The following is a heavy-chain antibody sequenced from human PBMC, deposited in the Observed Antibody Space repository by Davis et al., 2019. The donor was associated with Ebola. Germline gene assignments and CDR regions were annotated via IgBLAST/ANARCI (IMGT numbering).Heavy chain of an antibody. J-gene: IGHJ6*02. CDR1: GYTFTSYT. V-gene: IGHV1-3*01. CDR3: ARDGTGDV. Sequence: GESLKISCAASGYTFTSYTMHWVRQAPGQRLEWMGWINAGNGNTKYSQKFQGRVTMTRDTSTSTVYMELSSLRSDDTAVYYCARDGTGDVWGQGTTVTVSS. CDR2: INAGNGNT. D-gene: IGHD1-1*01.